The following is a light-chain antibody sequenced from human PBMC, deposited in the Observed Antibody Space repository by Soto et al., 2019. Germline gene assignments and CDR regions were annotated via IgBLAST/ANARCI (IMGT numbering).Light chain of an antibody. J-gene: IGKJ2*01. CDR2: ATS. Sequence: DIPMTQSPSSLSANVGDRVTITCRASQSISTSLNWYQQKPGMAPKLLIYATSNLQSGVPSRFSGTRSGAECTLTISSLQPSYFATYFCQQYHSSPYTFGQGTKVEIK. CDR3: QQYHSSPYT. CDR1: QSISTS. V-gene: IGKV1-39*01.